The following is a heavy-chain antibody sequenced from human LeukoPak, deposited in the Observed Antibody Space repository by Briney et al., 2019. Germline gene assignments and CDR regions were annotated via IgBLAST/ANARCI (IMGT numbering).Heavy chain of an antibody. J-gene: IGHJ5*02. V-gene: IGHV3-23*01. Sequence: GGSLRLSCAASGFTSSSYAMSWVRQAPGKGLEWVSAISGSGGSTYYADSVKGRFTISRDNSKNTLYLQMNSLRAEDTAVYYCAKDPLGSRPVNWFDPWGQGTLVTVSS. D-gene: IGHD3-10*01. CDR2: ISGSGGST. CDR1: GFTSSSYA. CDR3: AKDPLGSRPVNWFDP.